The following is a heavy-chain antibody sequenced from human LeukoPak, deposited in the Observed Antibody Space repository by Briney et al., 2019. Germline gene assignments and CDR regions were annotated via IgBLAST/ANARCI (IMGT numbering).Heavy chain of an antibody. Sequence: ASVKVSCKASGYTFTSYYMHWVRQAPGQGLEWMGIINPSGGSTSYAQKFQGRVTMTRDTSTSTVYMELSSLRSEDTAVYYCARDVRRYCSSTSCPRYYMDVWGKGTTVTVSS. CDR1: GYTFTSYY. CDR3: ARDVRRYCSSTSCPRYYMDV. D-gene: IGHD2-2*01. V-gene: IGHV1-46*01. CDR2: INPSGGST. J-gene: IGHJ6*03.